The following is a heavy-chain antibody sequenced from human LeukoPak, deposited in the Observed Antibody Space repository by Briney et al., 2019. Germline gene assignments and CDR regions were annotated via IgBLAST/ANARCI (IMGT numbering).Heavy chain of an antibody. CDR1: GFTFNSYT. D-gene: IGHD3-9*01. J-gene: IGHJ3*02. CDR3: ARVASQYYDILTRKGVPSAFDI. Sequence: GGSLSLSYAASGFTFNSYTLNWARQAPGKGLVWASRINRDGSRTSYADSVKGRSTITRDKAKNTLYLQMNSMRAEDTAVYYCARVASQYYDILTRKGVPSAFDIWGQGTMVTVSS. CDR2: INRDGSRT. V-gene: IGHV3-74*01.